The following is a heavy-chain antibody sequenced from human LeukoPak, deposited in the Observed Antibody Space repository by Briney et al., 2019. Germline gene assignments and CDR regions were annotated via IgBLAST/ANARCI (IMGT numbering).Heavy chain of an antibody. V-gene: IGHV4-59*01. D-gene: IGHD5-18*01. CDR1: GGSISSYY. J-gene: IGHJ4*02. Sequence: SETLSLTCTVSGGSISSYYWSWIRQPPGKGLEWIGHIYYTGSTNYNPSLKSRVTISVDTSKNQFSLKLSSVTAADTAVYYCARGALISYSYGPFDYWGQGTLVTVS. CDR3: ARGALISYSYGPFDY. CDR2: IYYTGST.